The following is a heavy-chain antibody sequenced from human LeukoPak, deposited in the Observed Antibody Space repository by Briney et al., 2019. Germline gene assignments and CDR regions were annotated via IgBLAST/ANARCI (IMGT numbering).Heavy chain of an antibody. CDR1: GDSISSDAYY. CDR3: ARTYYYDSSGYAPFDY. V-gene: IGHV4-61*02. D-gene: IGHD3-22*01. J-gene: IGHJ4*02. Sequence: PSGTLSLTCTVSGDSISSDAYYWSWIRQPAGKGLEWIGRFSASGNSNCTPSLQSRRTMSIGTSTNQFSLKLTSVTAADTAVYFCARTYYYDSSGYAPFDYWGQGTLVTVSS. CDR2: FSASGNS.